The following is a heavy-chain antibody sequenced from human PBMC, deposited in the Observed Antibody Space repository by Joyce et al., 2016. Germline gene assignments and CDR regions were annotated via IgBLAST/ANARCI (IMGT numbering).Heavy chain of an antibody. CDR1: GGSMRSYY. J-gene: IGHJ5*02. CDR2: VGYSGDT. D-gene: IGHD1-26*01. CDR3: VRDSRVNGDSWDDWFDP. Sequence: QVQLQASGPGLLKPSETLSLTCTVSGGSMRSYYWSWVRQPPGKGLEWLGHVGYSGDTNYSPSLEGRVTMAVDMSQNQVSVTLTSVTAADTAVYYCVRDSRVNGDSWDDWFDPWGQGTLVTVSS. V-gene: IGHV4-59*13.